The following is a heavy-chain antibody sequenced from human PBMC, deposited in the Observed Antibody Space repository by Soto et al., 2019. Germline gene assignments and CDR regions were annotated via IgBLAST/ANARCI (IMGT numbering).Heavy chain of an antibody. CDR2: IWYDGSNK. V-gene: IGHV3-33*01. D-gene: IGHD4-17*01. CDR1: GFTFSSYG. Sequence: ESGGGVVQPGRSLRLSCAASGFTFSSYGMHWVRQAPGKGLEWVAVIWYDGSNKYYADSVKGRFTISRDNSKNTLYLQMNSLRAEDTAVYYCARALSGQRSWFDPWGQGTLVTVSS. J-gene: IGHJ5*02. CDR3: ARALSGQRSWFDP.